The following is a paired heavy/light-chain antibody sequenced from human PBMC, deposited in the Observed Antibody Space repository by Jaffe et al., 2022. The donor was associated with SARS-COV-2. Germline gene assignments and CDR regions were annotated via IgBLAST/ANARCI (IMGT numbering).Light chain of an antibody. V-gene: IGLV2-14*03. Sequence: QSALTQPASVSGSPGQSITISCTGTSSDIGAYNYVCWYQHHPGKAPKLMIYDVSDRPSGVSNRFSGSKSGNTASLTISGLQAEDEADYYCSSYTSSSTLVFGGGTKLTVL. CDR3: SSYTSSSTLV. J-gene: IGLJ2*01. CDR2: DVS. CDR1: SSDIGAYNY.
Heavy chain of an antibody. CDR3: AREYGSRRGLDV. D-gene: IGHD3-10*01. Sequence: QVQLQESGPGLVKPSETLSLTCTVSGYSISSGYYWGWIRQPPGKGLEWIGSIYRNGNTYYNPSLKSRLTISVDTSNNQFSLKLSSVTAADTAVYYCAREYGSRRGLDVWGKGATVTVSS. V-gene: IGHV4-38-2*02. CDR2: IYRNGNT. CDR1: GYSISSGYY. J-gene: IGHJ6*04.